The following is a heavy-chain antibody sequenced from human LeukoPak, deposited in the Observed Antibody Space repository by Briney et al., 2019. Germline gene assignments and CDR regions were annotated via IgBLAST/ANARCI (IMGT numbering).Heavy chain of an antibody. CDR2: ISYGGSNK. D-gene: IGHD1-7*01. Sequence: PGRSLRLSCTASGFTFSSYAMHWVRQAPGKGLEWVAVISYGGSNKYYADSVKGRFTISRDNSKNTLFLQMNSLRAEDTAVYYCARVSVELHSGAFDIWGQGTMVTVSS. V-gene: IGHV3-30*04. CDR3: ARVSVELHSGAFDI. J-gene: IGHJ3*02. CDR1: GFTFSSYA.